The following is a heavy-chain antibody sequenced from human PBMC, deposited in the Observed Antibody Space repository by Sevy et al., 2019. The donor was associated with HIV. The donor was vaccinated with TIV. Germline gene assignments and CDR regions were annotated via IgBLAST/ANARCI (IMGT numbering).Heavy chain of an antibody. D-gene: IGHD6-13*01. V-gene: IGHV1-18*01. J-gene: IGHJ6*02. CDR3: ARGSLLISEYYYGMDV. CDR1: GYTFTSYG. CDR2: ISAYNGNT. Sequence: ASVKVSCKASGYTFTSYGISWVRQAPGQGLEWMGWISAYNGNTNYAQKLQGRVTMTTDTSTSTAYMELRGLRSDDTAVYYCARGSLLISEYYYGMDVWGQGTTVTVSS.